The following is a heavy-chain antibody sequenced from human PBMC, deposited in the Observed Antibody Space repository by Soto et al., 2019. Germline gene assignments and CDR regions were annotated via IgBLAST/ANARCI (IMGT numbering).Heavy chain of an antibody. J-gene: IGHJ5*02. CDR2: IYHSGNT. V-gene: IGHV4-4*02. Sequence: QVQLQESGPGLVKASGTLSLTCAVSGDSMGSSNWWSWVRQAPGKGLEWIGEIYHSGNTRYTPSLKSRVTILIDKSKNQFSLSLSSVTAADTAVYYCARDARGDSSENNWFDPWGQGILVTVSS. CDR1: GDSMGSSNW. CDR3: ARDARGDSSENNWFDP. D-gene: IGHD3-10*01.